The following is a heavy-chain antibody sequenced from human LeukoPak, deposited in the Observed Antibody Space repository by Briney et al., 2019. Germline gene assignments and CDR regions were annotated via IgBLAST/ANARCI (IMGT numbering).Heavy chain of an antibody. D-gene: IGHD1-26*01. CDR2: IRYDGSNK. CDR3: AKVENLKELLIAFDI. CDR1: GFTFSSYG. V-gene: IGHV3-30*02. J-gene: IGHJ3*02. Sequence: GGSLRLSCAASGFTFSSYGMHWVRQAPGKGLEWVAFIRYDGSNKYYADSVKGRFTISRDNSKNTLYLQMNSLRAEDTAVYYCAKVENLKELLIAFDIWGQGTMVTVSS.